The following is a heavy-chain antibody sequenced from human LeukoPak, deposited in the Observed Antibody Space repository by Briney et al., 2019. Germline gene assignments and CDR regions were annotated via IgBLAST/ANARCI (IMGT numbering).Heavy chain of an antibody. J-gene: IGHJ6*04. CDR1: GGTFSSYA. D-gene: IGHD3-16*02. CDR3: ARGNDYVWGSYRYTIQVAAPYYYYYGMDV. CDR2: IIPIFGTA. Sequence: SVKVSCKASGGTFSSYAISWVRQAPGQGLEWMGGIIPIFGTAIYAQKFQGRVTITADKSTSTAYMELSSLRSEDTAVYYCARGNDYVWGSYRYTIQVAAPYYYYYGMDVWGKGTTVTVSS. V-gene: IGHV1-69*06.